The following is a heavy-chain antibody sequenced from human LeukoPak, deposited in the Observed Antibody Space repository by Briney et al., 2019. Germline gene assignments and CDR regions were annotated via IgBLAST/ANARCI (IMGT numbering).Heavy chain of an antibody. J-gene: IGHJ4*02. D-gene: IGHD6-13*01. CDR1: GFSASNKW. Sequence: GGSLRLSCAASGFSASNKWMNWVRQAPGKGLEWVSFIRSDASTDYADSVKGRFTISRDDSKNTLYLQMNSLRVEDTAVYYCARDRGGSRSDCWGQGTLVTVSS. CDR3: ARDRGGSRSDC. CDR2: IRSDAST. V-gene: IGHV3-66*01.